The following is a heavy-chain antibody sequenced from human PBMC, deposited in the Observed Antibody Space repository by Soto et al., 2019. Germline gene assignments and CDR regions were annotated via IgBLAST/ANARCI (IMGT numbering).Heavy chain of an antibody. CDR1: GFTFSSYS. V-gene: IGHV3-48*01. Sequence: GGSLRLSCAASGFTFSSYSMNWVRQAPGKGLEWVSYISSSSSTIYYADSVKGRFTISRDNAKNSLYLQMNSLRAEDTAVYYCARPYYDILTGSGGFDYWGQGT. D-gene: IGHD3-9*01. CDR3: ARPYYDILTGSGGFDY. CDR2: ISSSSSTI. J-gene: IGHJ4*02.